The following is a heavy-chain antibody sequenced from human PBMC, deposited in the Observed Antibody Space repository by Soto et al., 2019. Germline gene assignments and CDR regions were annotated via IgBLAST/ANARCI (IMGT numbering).Heavy chain of an antibody. V-gene: IGHV4-30-4*01. J-gene: IGHJ6*02. CDR1: GGSISSGDYY. D-gene: IGHD2-2*01. CDR3: ASLGSKLSHYYGMDV. Sequence: QVQLQESGPGLVKPSQTLSLTCTVSGGSISSGDYYWSWIRQPPGKGLEWIGYIYYSGSTYYNPSLKSRVNISVDTSKNQFSLKLSSVTAADTAVYYCASLGSKLSHYYGMDVWGQGTTVTVSS. CDR2: IYYSGST.